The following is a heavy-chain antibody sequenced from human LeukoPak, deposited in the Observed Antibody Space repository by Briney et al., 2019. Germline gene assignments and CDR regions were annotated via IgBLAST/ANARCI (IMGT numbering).Heavy chain of an antibody. CDR3: ARDPGYATSGLDY. CDR2: INPNRGGT. V-gene: IGHV1-2*02. Sequence: GASVKVSCKASGYSFTGSYMHWVRQAPGQGLEWMGWINPNRGGTKFAQKFQGRVTMTRDMSTTTVYIELSEWRSDDTAVYYCARDPGYATSGLDYWGQGTLVTVPS. J-gene: IGHJ4*02. D-gene: IGHD5-12*01. CDR1: GYSFTGSY.